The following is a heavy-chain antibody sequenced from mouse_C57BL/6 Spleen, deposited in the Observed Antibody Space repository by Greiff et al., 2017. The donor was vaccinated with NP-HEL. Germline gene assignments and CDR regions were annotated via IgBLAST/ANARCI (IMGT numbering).Heavy chain of an antibody. J-gene: IGHJ4*01. CDR2: IDPSDSYT. CDR1: GYTFTSYW. D-gene: IGHD2-5*01. CDR3: ARSYYSNYLAMDY. V-gene: IGHV1-69*01. Sequence: QVQLQQPGAELVMPGASVKLSCKASGYTFTSYWMHWVKQRPGQGLEWIGVIDPSDSYTNYNQKFKGKSTLTVDKSSSTAYMQLSSLTSEDSAVYYCARSYYSNYLAMDYWGQGTSVTVSS.